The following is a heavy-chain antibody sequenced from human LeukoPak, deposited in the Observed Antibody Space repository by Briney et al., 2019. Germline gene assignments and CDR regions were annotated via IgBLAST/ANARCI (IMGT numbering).Heavy chain of an antibody. V-gene: IGHV1-18*01. CDR3: ARDNDKVVDH. D-gene: IGHD1-1*01. CDR1: GYAFSNYG. Sequence: ASVTVSCTTSGYAFSNYGISWVRQAPGQGLEWMGWITAYNGNRLYAQRFQGRITLTTDTSTSTSYMELRSLEYDDTAIYYCARDNDKVVDHWGQGTLVTVSS. J-gene: IGHJ4*01. CDR2: ITAYNGNR.